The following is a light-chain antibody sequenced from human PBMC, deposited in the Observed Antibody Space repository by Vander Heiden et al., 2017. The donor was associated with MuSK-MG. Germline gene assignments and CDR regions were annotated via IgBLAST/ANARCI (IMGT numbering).Light chain of an antibody. CDR1: QSLVYSYGNTY. V-gene: IGKV2-30*01. J-gene: IGKJ1*01. Sequence: DVVMTQSPLSLPVTLGQPASISCRSSQSLVYSYGNTYLNWFQQRPGQSPRCLIYKVSNRDSGVPDRFSGSGSDTDFTLKISRVEAEDVGVYYCMQGIHWPPWTFGQGTKVEIK. CDR3: MQGIHWPPWT. CDR2: KVS.